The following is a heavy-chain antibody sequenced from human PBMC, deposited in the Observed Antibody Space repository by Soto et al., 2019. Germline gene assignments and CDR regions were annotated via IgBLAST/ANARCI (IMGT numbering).Heavy chain of an antibody. V-gene: IGHV3-23*01. Sequence: GGSLRLSCAASGFTFSSYAMSWVRQDPGKGLEWVSAISGSGGSTYYADSVKGRFTISRDNSKNTLYLQMNSLRAEDTAVYYCAKGGSGSYSAIDYWGQGTLVTVSS. D-gene: IGHD3-10*01. CDR1: GFTFSSYA. CDR2: ISGSGGST. CDR3: AKGGSGSYSAIDY. J-gene: IGHJ4*02.